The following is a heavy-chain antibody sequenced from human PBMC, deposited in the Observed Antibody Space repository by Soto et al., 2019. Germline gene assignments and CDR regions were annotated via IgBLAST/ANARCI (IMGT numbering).Heavy chain of an antibody. CDR3: ARILETEYYYYGKDV. D-gene: IGHD1-26*01. CDR2: ISAYNGNT. CDR1: GYTFTSYG. J-gene: IGHJ6*02. Sequence: ASVKVSCNASGYTFTSYGISLVRQAPGQGLEWMGWISAYNGNTNYAQKLQGRVTMTTDTSTSTAYMELRSLRSDDTAVYYCARILETEYYYYGKDVWGQGTTVTGSS. V-gene: IGHV1-18*01.